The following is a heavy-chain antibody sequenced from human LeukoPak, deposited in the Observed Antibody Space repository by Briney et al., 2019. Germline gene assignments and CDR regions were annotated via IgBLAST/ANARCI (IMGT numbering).Heavy chain of an antibody. CDR1: GGSISSSSYY. CDR2: IYYSGST. J-gene: IGHJ4*02. CDR3: ARHCSWILDY. V-gene: IGHV4-39*01. D-gene: IGHD5-12*01. Sequence: PSETLSLTCTVSGGSISSSSYYWGWIRQPPGKGLEWIGSIYYSGSTYYNPSLKSRVTISVDTSKNQFSLKLSSVTAADTAVYYCARHCSWILDYWGQGTLVTVSS.